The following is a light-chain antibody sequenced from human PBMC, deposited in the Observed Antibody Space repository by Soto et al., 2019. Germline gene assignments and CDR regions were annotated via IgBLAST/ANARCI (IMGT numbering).Light chain of an antibody. J-gene: IGKJ2*01. Sequence: DIQMTQSPSSLSASVGDRVTITCRASQSISSYLNWYQQKPGKAPKLLIYAASSLQSGVPSRFSGSGSGTDFTLIISSLQPEDFATYSCQQSYSTPYTFGQGTKLEIK. CDR1: QSISSY. CDR3: QQSYSTPYT. V-gene: IGKV1-39*01. CDR2: AAS.